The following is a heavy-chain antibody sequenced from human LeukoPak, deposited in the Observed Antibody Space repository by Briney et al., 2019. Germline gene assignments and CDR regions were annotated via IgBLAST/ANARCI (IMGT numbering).Heavy chain of an antibody. CDR2: IYHSGST. Sequence: SETLSLTCTVSGYSISSGYYWGWTRQPPGKGLEWIGSIYHSGSTYYNPSLKSRVTISVDTSKNQFSLKLSSVTAADTAVYYCARDFGSTRIVGWFDPWGQGTLVTVSS. CDR3: ARDFGSTRIVGWFDP. CDR1: GYSISSGYY. V-gene: IGHV4-38-2*02. D-gene: IGHD2-2*01. J-gene: IGHJ5*02.